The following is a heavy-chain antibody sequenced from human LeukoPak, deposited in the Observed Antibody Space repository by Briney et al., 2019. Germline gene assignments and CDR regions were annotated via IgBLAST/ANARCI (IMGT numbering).Heavy chain of an antibody. J-gene: IGHJ4*02. Sequence: SQTLSLTCTVSGGSVTSGNYYWNWIRQPAGKGLEWIGRIYTNGGASYNPSLKSRVTISVDTSKNQFSLKLSSVTAADTAVYYCARDFRSGYSYGNLDYWGQGTLVTVSS. CDR1: GGSVTSGNYY. CDR2: IYTNGGA. CDR3: ARDFRSGYSYGNLDY. V-gene: IGHV4-61*02. D-gene: IGHD5-18*01.